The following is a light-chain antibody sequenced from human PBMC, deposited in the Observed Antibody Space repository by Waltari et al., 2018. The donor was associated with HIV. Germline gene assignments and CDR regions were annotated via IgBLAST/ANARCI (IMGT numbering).Light chain of an antibody. J-gene: IGLJ3*02. V-gene: IGLV2-23*02. Sequence: QSALTQPASVSGSPGQSITISCTATSSDVGGHNLFSWYQHHPGRAPKLRIYEVIKRPSGVSHRFSGSKSGNTASLTISGLQAEDEADYYCCSFADTNTWVFGGGTKLTVL. CDR2: EVI. CDR3: CSFADTNTWV. CDR1: SSDVGGHNL.